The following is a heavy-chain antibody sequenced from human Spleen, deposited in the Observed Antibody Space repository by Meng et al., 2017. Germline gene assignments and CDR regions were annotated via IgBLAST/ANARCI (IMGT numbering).Heavy chain of an antibody. D-gene: IGHD3-3*01. CDR2: SDDFGNT. CDR3: VYFWSGYFT. CDR1: GGSLSCYY. J-gene: IGHJ5*02. Sequence: VQLQQWGAGLLKASETLSITCAVFGGSLSCYYCNWFRQPPGKRLEWSGGSDDFGNTIYSPFLKARLTISVETSKNQISLRLTSVIAADTAVYYCVYFWSGYFTSGQGTLVTVSS. V-gene: IGHV4-34*01.